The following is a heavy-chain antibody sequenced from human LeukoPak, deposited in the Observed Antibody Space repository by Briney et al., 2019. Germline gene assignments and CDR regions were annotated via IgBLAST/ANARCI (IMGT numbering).Heavy chain of an antibody. J-gene: IGHJ4*02. CDR2: IYYSGST. D-gene: IGHD3-22*01. CDR3: ARVYYYDSSGYLGPFDY. Sequence: SETLSLTCTVSGGSISSSSYYWGWIRQPPGKGLEWIGSIYYSGSTYYNPSLKSRVTISVDTSKNQFSLKLSSVTAADTAVYYCARVYYYDSSGYLGPFDYWGQGTLVTVSS. CDR1: GGSISSSSYY. V-gene: IGHV4-39*07.